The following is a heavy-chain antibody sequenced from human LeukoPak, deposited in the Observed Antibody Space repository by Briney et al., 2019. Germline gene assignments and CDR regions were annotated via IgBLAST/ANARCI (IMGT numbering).Heavy chain of an antibody. V-gene: IGHV1-2*02. CDR3: VREVEGPLSKDFDY. J-gene: IGHJ4*02. CDR2: TGHHSTFT. CDR1: VFTFTDHY. D-gene: IGHD2/OR15-2a*01. Sequence: ASVNVSCKSCVFTFTDHYIHWVSQGPRQGRVWMGYTGHHSTFTSYPQEFQARVTTTRDASISTAYMEMTRLTSDDTGVYYCVREVEGPLSKDFDYWGQGTLVTVSS.